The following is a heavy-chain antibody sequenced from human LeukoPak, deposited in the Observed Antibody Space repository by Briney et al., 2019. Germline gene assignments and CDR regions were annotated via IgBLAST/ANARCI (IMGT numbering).Heavy chain of an antibody. V-gene: IGHV3-23*01. CDR2: ISAGGGST. D-gene: IGHD7-27*01. J-gene: IGHJ4*01. CDR1: GFTFSSYA. Sequence: GGSLRLSCAASGFTFSSYAMNWVRQAPGKGLEWVSAISAGGGSTHYAESVKGRFSISRDKSKNTLYLQMNSLRAEDTAVYYCAKDHPDWGSSFYSWGHGTLVTVSS. CDR3: AKDHPDWGSSFYS.